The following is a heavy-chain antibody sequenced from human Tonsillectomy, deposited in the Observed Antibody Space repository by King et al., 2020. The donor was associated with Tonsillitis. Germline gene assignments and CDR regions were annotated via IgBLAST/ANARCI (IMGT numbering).Heavy chain of an antibody. J-gene: IGHJ4*02. D-gene: IGHD3-10*01. CDR2: IKRDGSET. V-gene: IGHV3-7*03. Sequence: VQLVESGGGLVQPGGSLRLSCAASGFTFSSYWMSWVRQAPGKGLEWVAKIKRDGSETYYVDSVKGRFTISRDNAKKSLYLQMNSLRAEDTAMYYCARVEGPTLTLLWFVDFTGYFDYWGQGTLVTVSS. CDR1: GFTFSSYW. CDR3: ARVEGPTLTLLWFVDFTGYFDY.